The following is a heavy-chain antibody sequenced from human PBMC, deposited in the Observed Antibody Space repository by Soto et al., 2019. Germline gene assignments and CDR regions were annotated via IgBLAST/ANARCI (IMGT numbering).Heavy chain of an antibody. Sequence: TLSLTCTVSGGSISSYYWSWIRQPPGKGLEWIGYIYYSGSTNYNPSLKSRVTISVDTSKNQFSLKLSSVTAADTAVYYCARISDTAMGRYYYYYYGMDVWGQGTTVTVSS. CDR1: GGSISSYY. D-gene: IGHD5-18*01. CDR3: ARISDTAMGRYYYYYYGMDV. CDR2: IYYSGST. J-gene: IGHJ6*02. V-gene: IGHV4-59*01.